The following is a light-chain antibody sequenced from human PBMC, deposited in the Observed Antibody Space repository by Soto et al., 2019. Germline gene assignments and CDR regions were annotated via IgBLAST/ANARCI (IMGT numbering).Light chain of an antibody. CDR2: DVS. J-gene: IGLJ1*01. CDR1: RSDVGAYNW. CDR3: SSYTRTNTYV. V-gene: IGLV2-14*01. Sequence: QSALTQPASVSGSPGQSIAISCTGTRSDVGAYNWVSWYQQHPGKAPQLMIYDVSNRPSGVSNRFSGSKSGNTASLTISGLQAEDEADYYCSSYTRTNTYVSGTGTKVTVL.